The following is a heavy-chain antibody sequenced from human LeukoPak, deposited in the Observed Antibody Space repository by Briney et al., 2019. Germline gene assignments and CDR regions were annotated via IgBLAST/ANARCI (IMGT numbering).Heavy chain of an antibody. CDR3: ASSYYYDSSGYSALNSGSYSIDY. CDR2: FYYSGTT. Sequence: SETLSLTCTVSGASISSSSFYWGWIRQPPGKGLEWIESFYYSGTTYYNPSLKSRVARSVDTSKNQFSLKLSSVTAADTAVYYCASSYYYDSSGYSALNSGSYSIDYWGQGTLVTVSS. V-gene: IGHV4-39*01. CDR1: GASISSSSFY. D-gene: IGHD3-22*01. J-gene: IGHJ4*02.